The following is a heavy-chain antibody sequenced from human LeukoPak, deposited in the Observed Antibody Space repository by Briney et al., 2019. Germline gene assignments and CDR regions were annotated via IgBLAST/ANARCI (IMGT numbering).Heavy chain of an antibody. V-gene: IGHV4-30-2*01. CDR3: ARGSSSWPDY. CDR1: GGSISSGGYY. D-gene: IGHD6-13*01. J-gene: IGHJ4*02. Sequence: SQTLSLTCTVSGGSISSGGYYWSWIRQPPGKGLEWIGYIYHSGSTYYNPSLKSRVTISVDRSKNQFSLKLSSVTAADTAVYYCARGSSSWPDYWGQGTLVTVSS. CDR2: IYHSGST.